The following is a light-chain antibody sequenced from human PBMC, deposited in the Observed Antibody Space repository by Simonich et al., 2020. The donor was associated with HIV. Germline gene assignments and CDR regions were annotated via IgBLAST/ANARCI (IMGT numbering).Light chain of an antibody. Sequence: DIQMTQSPSTLSASVGDRVTITCRASQSISRLLAWYQHKPGKAPKLLIYKASSLESGVPSRFSGSGSGTEFTLTISSLQPDDFATYYCQQYNRYWTFGQGTKVEIK. CDR2: KAS. CDR3: QQYNRYWT. J-gene: IGKJ1*01. V-gene: IGKV1-5*03. CDR1: QSISRL.